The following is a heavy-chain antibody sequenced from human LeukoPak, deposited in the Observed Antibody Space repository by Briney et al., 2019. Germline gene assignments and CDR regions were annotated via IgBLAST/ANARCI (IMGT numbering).Heavy chain of an antibody. J-gene: IGHJ5*02. Sequence: SETLSLTCTVSGGSISSYYWSWIRQPPGKGLEWIGYIYYSGSTNYNPSLKSRVTISVDTSKNQFSLKLSSVTAADTAVYYCARDVTVTTLGWFDPWGQGTLVTVSS. CDR3: ARDVTVTTLGWFDP. D-gene: IGHD4-17*01. V-gene: IGHV4-59*12. CDR2: IYYSGST. CDR1: GGSISSYY.